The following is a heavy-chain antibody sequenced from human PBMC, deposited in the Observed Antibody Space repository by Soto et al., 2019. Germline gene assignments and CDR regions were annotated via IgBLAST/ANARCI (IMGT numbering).Heavy chain of an antibody. V-gene: IGHV1-69*13. CDR2: IIPIFGTA. CDR3: ASALNTAMVGYYYYGMDV. Sequence: GASVKVSCKASGGTFSSYAISWARQAPGQGLEWMGGIIPIFGTANYAQKFQGRVTITADESTSTAYMELSSLRSEDTAVYYCASALNTAMVGYYYYGMDVWGQGTTVTVSS. CDR1: GGTFSSYA. D-gene: IGHD5-18*01. J-gene: IGHJ6*02.